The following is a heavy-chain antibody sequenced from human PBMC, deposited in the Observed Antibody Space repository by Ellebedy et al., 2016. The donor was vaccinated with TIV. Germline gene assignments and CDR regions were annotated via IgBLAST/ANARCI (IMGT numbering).Heavy chain of an antibody. CDR2: INHSGST. V-gene: IGHV4-34*01. D-gene: IGHD6-19*01. CDR1: GGSFSGYY. Sequence: MPSETLSLTCAVYGGSFSGYYWSWIRQPPGKGLEWIGEINHSGSTNYNPSLKSRVTISVDTSKNQFSLKLSSVTAADTAVYYCARHSVAGHFDYWGQGTLVTVSS. CDR3: ARHSVAGHFDY. J-gene: IGHJ4*02.